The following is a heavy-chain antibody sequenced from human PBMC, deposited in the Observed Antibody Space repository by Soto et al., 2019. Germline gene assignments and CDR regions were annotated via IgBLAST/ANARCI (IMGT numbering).Heavy chain of an antibody. CDR1: GFTFRIYS. Sequence: GGSLRLSCAASGFTFRIYSMHCVRQSPGKGLEWVAVMWYDGTNKYYGESVKGRFTISRDNSENTLYLQMNSLRVEDTAVYYCARDATFGTKGGSFDIWGHGTLVTVS. J-gene: IGHJ3*02. CDR2: MWYDGTNK. D-gene: IGHD3-16*01. CDR3: ARDATFGTKGGSFDI. V-gene: IGHV3-33*01.